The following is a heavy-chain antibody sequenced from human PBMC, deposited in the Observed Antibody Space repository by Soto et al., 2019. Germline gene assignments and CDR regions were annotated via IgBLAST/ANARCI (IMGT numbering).Heavy chain of an antibody. V-gene: IGHV3-23*01. CDR3: AKDPGYSSGWYNWFDP. CDR1: GFTFSSYW. D-gene: IGHD6-19*01. J-gene: IGHJ5*02. Sequence: GGSLRLSCAASGFTFSSYWMSWVRQAPGKGLEWVSAISGSGGSTYYADSVKGRFTISRDNSKNTLYLQMNSLRAEDTAVYYCAKDPGYSSGWYNWFDPWGQGTLVTVSS. CDR2: ISGSGGST.